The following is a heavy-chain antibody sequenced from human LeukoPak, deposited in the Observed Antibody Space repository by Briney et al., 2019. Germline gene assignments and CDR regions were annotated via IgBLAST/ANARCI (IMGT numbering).Heavy chain of an antibody. Sequence: GGSLRLSCAASGFTFSDHYMSWIRQAPGKGLEWVSYMSSSGGTIYYADSVKGRFTISRDNAKNSLYLQMNSLRPEDTAVYYCARRVPRSPYFDYWGQGTLVTVSS. CDR2: MSSSGGTI. J-gene: IGHJ4*02. CDR1: GFTFSDHY. D-gene: IGHD1-1*01. V-gene: IGHV3-11*04. CDR3: ARRVPRSPYFDY.